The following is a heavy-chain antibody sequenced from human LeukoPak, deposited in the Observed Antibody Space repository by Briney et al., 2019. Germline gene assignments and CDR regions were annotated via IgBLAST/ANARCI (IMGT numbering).Heavy chain of an antibody. D-gene: IGHD5-18*01. CDR2: IQRDGSDK. J-gene: IGHJ4*02. CDR3: AKYDYGYSLDY. V-gene: IGHV3-7*03. Sequence: SGGSLRLSCVASGFTYSGYWTSWVRQAPANGLEWVAKIQRDGSDKEYVDSVKGRFGISRDNAKNSLFLQMNSLRAEDTAIYFCAKYDYGYSLDYWGQGTLVIVSS. CDR1: GFTYSGYW.